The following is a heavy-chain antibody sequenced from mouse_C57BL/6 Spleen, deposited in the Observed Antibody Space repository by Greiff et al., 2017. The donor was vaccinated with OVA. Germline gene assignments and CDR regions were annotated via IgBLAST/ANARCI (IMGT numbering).Heavy chain of an antibody. J-gene: IGHJ2*01. D-gene: IGHD3-2*02. V-gene: IGHV1-4*01. CDR2: INPSSGYT. Sequence: VQLQESGAELARPGASVKMSCKASGYTFTSYTMHWVKQRPGQGLEWIGYINPSSGYTKYNQKFKDKATLTADKSSSTAYMQLSSLTSEDSAVYYCARSDSSGYDYFDYWGQGTTLTVSS. CDR3: ARSDSSGYDYFDY. CDR1: GYTFTSYT.